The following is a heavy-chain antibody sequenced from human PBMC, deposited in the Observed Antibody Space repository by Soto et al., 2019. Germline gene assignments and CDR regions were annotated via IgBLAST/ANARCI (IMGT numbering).Heavy chain of an antibody. CDR3: SHIMITWGGVSALDAFDM. V-gene: IGHV2-5*02. Sequence: QITLKESGPTLVNPTQTLTLTCSFSGFSLSTSRVGVAWLRQPPGKALEWLAIIYWDDDRRYSPSLKTRLAITKDTSKNQVVLTMTNLDPGHTATYYCSHIMITWGGVSALDAFDMWGQGTMVTVSS. CDR2: IYWDDDR. D-gene: IGHD3-16*01. J-gene: IGHJ3*02. CDR1: GFSLSTSRVG.